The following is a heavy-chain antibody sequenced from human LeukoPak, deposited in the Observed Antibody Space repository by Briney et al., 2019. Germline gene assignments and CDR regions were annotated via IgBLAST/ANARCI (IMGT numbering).Heavy chain of an antibody. V-gene: IGHV3-30*18. CDR2: ISYDGSNK. J-gene: IGHJ4*02. D-gene: IGHD6-13*01. CDR1: GFTFSSYG. Sequence: GGSLRLSCAASGFTFSSYGMHWVRQAPGKGLEWVAVISYDGSNKYYADSVKGRFTISRDNSKSTLYLQMNSLRAEDTAVYYCAKEAGCSSSWSPLHFDYWGQGTLVSVST. CDR3: AKEAGCSSSWSPLHFDY.